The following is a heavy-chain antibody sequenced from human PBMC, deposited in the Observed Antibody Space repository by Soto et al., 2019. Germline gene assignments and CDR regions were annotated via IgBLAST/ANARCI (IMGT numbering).Heavy chain of an antibody. CDR2: IRDSNSAT. J-gene: IGHJ4*02. D-gene: IGHD7-27*01. CDR1: GFTVSYYP. Sequence: WGALILSWTASGFTVSYYPMNWVRQAPGMGLEWVSHIRDSNSATYYADSVKGRFTISRDNAKNSLYLQMNSLRDEDTAVYYCARDHDWGFDYWGQGTLVTVSS. V-gene: IGHV3-48*02. CDR3: ARDHDWGFDY.